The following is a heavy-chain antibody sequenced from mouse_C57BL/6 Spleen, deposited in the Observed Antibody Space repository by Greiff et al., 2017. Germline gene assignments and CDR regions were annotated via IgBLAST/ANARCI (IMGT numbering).Heavy chain of an antibody. CDR3: ARSLFHDYDVAY. CDR2: INPNNGGT. D-gene: IGHD2-4*01. J-gene: IGHJ3*01. V-gene: IGHV1-26*01. CDR1: GYTFTDYY. Sequence: VQLQQSGPELVKPGASVKISCKASGYTFTDYYMNWVKQSHGKSLEWIGDINPNNGGTSYNQKFKGKATLTVDKSSSTAYMELRSLTSEDSAVYYCARSLFHDYDVAYWGQGTLVTVSA.